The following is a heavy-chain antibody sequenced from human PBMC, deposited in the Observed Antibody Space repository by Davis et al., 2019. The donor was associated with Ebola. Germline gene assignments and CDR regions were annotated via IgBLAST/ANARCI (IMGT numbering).Heavy chain of an antibody. J-gene: IGHJ4*02. Sequence: GESLKISCAASGFTVSSNYMSWVRQAPGKGLEWVSAISGSGGSTYYADSVKGRFTISRDNAKNTLFLQMNSLRAEDTAVYYCARADDYGVLWGQGTLVTVSS. CDR2: ISGSGGST. CDR3: ARADDYGVL. CDR1: GFTVSSNY. V-gene: IGHV3-23*01. D-gene: IGHD4-17*01.